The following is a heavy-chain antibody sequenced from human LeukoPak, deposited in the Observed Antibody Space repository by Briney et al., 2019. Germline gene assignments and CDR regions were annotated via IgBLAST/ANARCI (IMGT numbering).Heavy chain of an antibody. D-gene: IGHD1-14*01. J-gene: IGHJ4*02. V-gene: IGHV4-38-2*02. CDR1: GYSISSGYY. CDR2: IYHSGST. Sequence: SETLSLTCTVSGYSISSGYYWGWIRQPPGKGLEWIGSIYHSGSTYYNPSLKSRVTISVDTSKNQFSLKLTSVTAADTAVYYCARATGDIHIDYWGQGTLVTVSS. CDR3: ARATGDIHIDY.